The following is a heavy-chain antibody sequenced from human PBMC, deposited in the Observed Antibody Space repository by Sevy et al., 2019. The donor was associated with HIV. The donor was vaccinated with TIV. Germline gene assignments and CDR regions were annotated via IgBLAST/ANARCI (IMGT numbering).Heavy chain of an antibody. CDR1: GFTFSSHW. V-gene: IGHV3-7*01. Sequence: GGSLRLSCAASGFTFSSHWMSWVRQAPGKGLEWVANIKQDGSEKYYVDSVKGRFTISRDNAKNSLYLQMNSLRAEDTAVYYCAREQVFRYFDWGFDPWGQGTLVTVSS. CDR3: AREQVFRYFDWGFDP. D-gene: IGHD3-9*01. CDR2: IKQDGSEK. J-gene: IGHJ5*02.